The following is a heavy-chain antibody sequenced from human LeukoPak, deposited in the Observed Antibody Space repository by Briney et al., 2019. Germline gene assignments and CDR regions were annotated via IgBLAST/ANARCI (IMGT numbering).Heavy chain of an antibody. CDR1: GFTFSSYS. CDR2: IKRDGSEK. V-gene: IGHV3-7*01. CDR3: ARSPNYYMDV. J-gene: IGHJ6*03. Sequence: GGSLRLSCAASGFTFSSYSMNWVRQAPGKGLEWVANIKRDGSEKYYVDSVKGRFTISRDNAKNSLYLQMNSLRAGDTAVYYCARSPNYYMDVWGKGTTVTVSS.